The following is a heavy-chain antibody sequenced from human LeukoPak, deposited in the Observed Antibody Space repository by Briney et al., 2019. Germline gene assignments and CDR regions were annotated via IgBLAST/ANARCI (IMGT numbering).Heavy chain of an antibody. Sequence: SETLSLTCAVYVGSFSGYYWSWIRQPPGKGLECIGEINHSGSTNYNPSLKSRVTISVDTSKNQFSLKLSSVTAADTAVYYCASSLYSGSYSWGQGTLVTVSS. CDR3: ASSLYSGSYS. J-gene: IGHJ4*02. V-gene: IGHV4-34*01. D-gene: IGHD1-26*01. CDR1: VGSFSGYY. CDR2: INHSGST.